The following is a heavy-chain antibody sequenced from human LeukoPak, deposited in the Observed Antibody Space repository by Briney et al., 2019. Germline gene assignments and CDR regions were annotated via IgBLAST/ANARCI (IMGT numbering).Heavy chain of an antibody. CDR2: TSNSGGT. Sequence: SETLSLTCAVSPGSMDSGLYYWTWIRQPAGKGLEWIGRTSNSGGTAYNPSLRSRVTITLDTSNNHLSLKVTSVTAADTAVYYCARETKDIYSPSWGLYDTYYYIDAWGKGTTVTVSS. V-gene: IGHV4-61*02. J-gene: IGHJ6*03. CDR3: ARETKDIYSPSWGLYDTYYYIDA. D-gene: IGHD5/OR15-5a*01. CDR1: PGSMDSGLYY.